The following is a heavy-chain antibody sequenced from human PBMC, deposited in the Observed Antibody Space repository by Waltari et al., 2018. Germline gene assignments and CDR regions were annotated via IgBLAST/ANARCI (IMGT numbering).Heavy chain of an antibody. V-gene: IGHV4-34*01. CDR1: GGSFRGYY. J-gene: IGHJ2*01. CDR3: ARGFSLRYFDL. Sequence: QVQLQQWGAGLLKPSETLSLTCAVYGGSFRGYYWSWIRQPPGKGLEWIGEINHSGSTNYNPSLKSRVTISVDTSKNQFSLKLSSVTAADTAVYYCARGFSLRYFDLWGRGTLVTVSS. CDR2: INHSGST.